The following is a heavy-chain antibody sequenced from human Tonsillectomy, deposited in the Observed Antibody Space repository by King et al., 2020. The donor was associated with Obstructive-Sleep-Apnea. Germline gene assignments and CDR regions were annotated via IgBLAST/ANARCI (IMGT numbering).Heavy chain of an antibody. Sequence: VQLVESGGGSVQPGGSLRLSCAASGFIFSSYDMHWVRQAAGKGLEWVSAVGTAGDPYSPGSVKGRFTISRENAKKSLYLQMNSLRAGDTAVYYCARGGGSSSWFQWYFDLWGRGTLVTVSS. CDR2: VGTAGDP. J-gene: IGHJ2*01. CDR1: GFIFSSYD. D-gene: IGHD6-13*01. CDR3: ARGGGSSSWFQWYFDL. V-gene: IGHV3-13*05.